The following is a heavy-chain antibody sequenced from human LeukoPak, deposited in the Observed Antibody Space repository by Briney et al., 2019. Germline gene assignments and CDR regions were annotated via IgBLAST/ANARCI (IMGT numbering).Heavy chain of an antibody. V-gene: IGHV3-30*02. CDR3: ARGDGYCSSASCSGN. CDR2: IRLDGSNK. J-gene: IGHJ4*02. CDR1: GFTLNTYG. Sequence: GGSLRLSCAASGFTLNTYGMHWVRQPPGKGLEWVAFIRLDGSNKYYADSVKGRFTISRDNSKNTLYLQMKSLRPEDTAVYYCARGDGYCSSASCSGNWGQGTLVTVSS. D-gene: IGHD2-2*03.